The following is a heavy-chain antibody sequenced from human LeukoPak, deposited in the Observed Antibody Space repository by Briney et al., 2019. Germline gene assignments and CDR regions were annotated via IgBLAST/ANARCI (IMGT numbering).Heavy chain of an antibody. J-gene: IGHJ6*03. Sequence: PGGSLRLSCAASGFTFSSYSMNWVRQAPGKGLEWLSYIGGSSSTIYDADSVKGRFTISRDNAKNSLYLQMNSLRAEDTAVYYCARESLGYCSGSTCYYFYMDFWGKGTTVTVSS. CDR1: GFTFSSYS. CDR3: ARESLGYCSGSTCYYFYMDF. CDR2: IGGSSSTI. V-gene: IGHV3-48*04. D-gene: IGHD2-15*01.